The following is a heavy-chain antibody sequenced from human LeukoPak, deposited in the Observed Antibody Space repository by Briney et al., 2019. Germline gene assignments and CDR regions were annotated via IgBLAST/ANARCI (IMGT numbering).Heavy chain of an antibody. Sequence: ASVKVSCKASGYTFTGYHIHWVRQAPGHGLEWMGRINPYSGDTHFAQKFQGRVTMTRETSITTAYMDLSSLTPDDTAVYFCARDQGSLTRSWYTGYWGQGTQVTVSS. CDR1: GYTFTGYH. V-gene: IGHV1-2*06. D-gene: IGHD6-13*01. J-gene: IGHJ4*02. CDR2: INPYSGDT. CDR3: ARDQGSLTRSWYTGY.